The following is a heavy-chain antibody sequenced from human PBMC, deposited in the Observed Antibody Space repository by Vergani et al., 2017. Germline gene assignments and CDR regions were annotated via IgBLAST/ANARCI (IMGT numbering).Heavy chain of an antibody. Sequence: QVQLQESGPGLVKPSQTLSLTCPVSGCSISSGGYSWSWIRQHPGKGLECIGYIYYSGSTYYNPSLKSRVTISVDTSKNQFSLKLSSVTAADTAVYYCARAKGFYSSVWGKGTTVTVSS. CDR3: ARAKGFYSSV. CDR1: GCSISSGGYS. J-gene: IGHJ6*04. CDR2: IYYSGST. D-gene: IGHD6-13*01. V-gene: IGHV4-31*03.